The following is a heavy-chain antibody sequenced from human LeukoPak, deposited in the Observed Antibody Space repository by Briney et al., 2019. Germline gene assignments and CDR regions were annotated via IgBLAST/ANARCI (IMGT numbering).Heavy chain of an antibody. CDR3: AKDPLAAADPNWFDP. V-gene: IGHV3-23*01. CDR2: ISGSGGSA. D-gene: IGHD6-13*01. J-gene: IGHJ5*02. Sequence: GGSLRLSCAASGFTFSTYAMSWVRQAPGKGLEWVSAISGSGGSAYYADSVKGRFTISRDNSKNTLYLQMNSLRAEDTAVYYCAKDPLAAADPNWFDPWGQGTLVTVSS. CDR1: GFTFSTYA.